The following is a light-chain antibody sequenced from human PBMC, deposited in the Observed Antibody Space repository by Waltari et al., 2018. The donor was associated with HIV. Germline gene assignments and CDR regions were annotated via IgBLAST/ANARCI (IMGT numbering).Light chain of an antibody. Sequence: QSALTQPASVSGSPGQSITISCIGTSSDVGGYSLVSWYQHHPGNAPQLLIFEDTERPSGVSNRFSASKSGTTASLTISGLLAEDAADYYCCSYGGFTTYVFGSGTKVTVL. J-gene: IGLJ1*01. V-gene: IGLV2-23*01. CDR1: SSDVGGYSL. CDR3: CSYGGFTTYV. CDR2: EDT.